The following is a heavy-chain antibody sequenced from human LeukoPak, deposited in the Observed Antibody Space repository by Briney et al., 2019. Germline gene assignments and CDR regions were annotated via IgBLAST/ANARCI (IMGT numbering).Heavy chain of an antibody. Sequence: GGSLRLSCAASGFTFSSYAMSWVRQAPGKGLEWVSAISGSGGSTYYADSVKGRFTISRDNSKNTLYLRMNSLRAEDTAVYYCAKAYSGYDFLYYYYYYMDVWGKGTTVTVSS. CDR2: ISGSGGST. D-gene: IGHD5-12*01. V-gene: IGHV3-23*01. CDR3: AKAYSGYDFLYYYYYYMDV. CDR1: GFTFSSYA. J-gene: IGHJ6*03.